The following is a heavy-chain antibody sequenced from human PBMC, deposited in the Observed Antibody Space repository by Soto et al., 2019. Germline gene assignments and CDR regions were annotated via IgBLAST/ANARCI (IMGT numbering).Heavy chain of an antibody. CDR1: GGSISSSSYY. J-gene: IGHJ6*02. CDR2: IYYSGST. D-gene: IGHD5-12*01. Sequence: SETLSLTCTVSGGSISSSSYYWSWIRQPPGKGLEWIGYIYYSGSTNYNPSLKSRVTISVDTSKNQFSLKLSSVTAADTAVYYCAKRGYSGYDKGSGMDVWGQGTTVTVSS. CDR3: AKRGYSGYDKGSGMDV. V-gene: IGHV4-61*01.